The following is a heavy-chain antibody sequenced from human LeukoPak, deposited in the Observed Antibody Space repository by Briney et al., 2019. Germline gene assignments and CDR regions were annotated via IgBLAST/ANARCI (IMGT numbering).Heavy chain of an antibody. J-gene: IGHJ6*03. Sequence: GGSLRLSCIASGFTFGDYIMNWFRQAPGKALQWVVFIGTKSYGGTTGYAASVKGRFAISRGDSESFAYLQMNSLKIEDTAVYYRTAVGLGEVVPVAQFYSYCYYMDVWGKGTTVTVSS. CDR1: GFTFGDYI. D-gene: IGHD3-16*01. V-gene: IGHV3-49*03. CDR3: TAVGLGEVVPVAQFYSYCYYMDV. CDR2: IGTKSYGGTT.